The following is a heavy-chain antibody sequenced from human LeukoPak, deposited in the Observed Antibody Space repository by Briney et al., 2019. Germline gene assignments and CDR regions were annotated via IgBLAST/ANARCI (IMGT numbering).Heavy chain of an antibody. Sequence: GGSLRLSCAASGFTFDDYAMHWVRQPPGRGLEWVSLITWDGDNTYYTDSVKGRFTISRDNSENSLYLQMNSLRAEDTALYYCAKGTSSWHEFDYWGQGTLVTVSS. CDR1: GFTFDDYA. CDR2: ITWDGDNT. J-gene: IGHJ4*02. V-gene: IGHV3-43D*03. CDR3: AKGTSSWHEFDY. D-gene: IGHD6-13*01.